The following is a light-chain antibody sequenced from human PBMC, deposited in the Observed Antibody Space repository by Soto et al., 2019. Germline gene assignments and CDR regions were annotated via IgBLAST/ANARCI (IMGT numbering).Light chain of an antibody. CDR3: QQSYSTPRT. V-gene: IGKV1-39*01. Sequence: DIQMTQSPSSLSASVGDRVTITCRASQSISSCLNWYQQKRGKAPKLLIYAASSLQSGVPSRFSGSGSGTDFALTISSLQPEDFATYYCQQSYSTPRTFGQGTKVDLK. J-gene: IGKJ1*01. CDR1: QSISSC. CDR2: AAS.